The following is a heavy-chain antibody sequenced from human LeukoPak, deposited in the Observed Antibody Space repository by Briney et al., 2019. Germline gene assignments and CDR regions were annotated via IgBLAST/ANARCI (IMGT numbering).Heavy chain of an antibody. V-gene: IGHV4-34*01. D-gene: IGHD3-10*01. J-gene: IGHJ6*02. Sequence: SETLSLTCAVYGGSFSGYYWSWIRQPPGKGLEWIGEINHSGSTNYNPSLKSRVTISVDTSKNQFSLKLSSVTAADTAVYYCARDMVRGRLYYYGVDVWGQGTTVTVSS. CDR2: INHSGST. CDR1: GGSFSGYY. CDR3: ARDMVRGRLYYYGVDV.